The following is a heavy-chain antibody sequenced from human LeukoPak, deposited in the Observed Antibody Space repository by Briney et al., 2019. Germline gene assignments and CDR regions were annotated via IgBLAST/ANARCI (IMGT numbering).Heavy chain of an antibody. D-gene: IGHD3-22*01. J-gene: IGHJ4*02. CDR2: IYYSGST. V-gene: IGHV4-30-4*08. Sequence: SETLSLTCTVSGGSISSGDYYWSWIRQPPGKGLEWIGYIYYSGSTYCNPSLKSRVTISVDTSKNQFSLKLSSVTAADTAVYYCASYYYDSSGYYPAWDWGQGTLVTVSS. CDR1: GGSISSGDYY. CDR3: ASYYYDSSGYYPAWD.